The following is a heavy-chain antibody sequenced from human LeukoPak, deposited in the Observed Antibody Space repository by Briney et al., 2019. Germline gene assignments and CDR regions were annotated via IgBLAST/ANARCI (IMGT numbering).Heavy chain of an antibody. J-gene: IGHJ5*02. CDR3: AREVVITVANWFDP. V-gene: IGHV4-59*01. CDR2: IYYSGST. CDR1: GGSISSYY. D-gene: IGHD3-22*01. Sequence: ETLSLTCTASGGSISSYYWSWIRQPPGKGLEWIGYIYYSGSTNYNPSLKSRVTISVDTSKNQFSLKLSSVTAADTAVYYCAREVVITVANWFDPWGQGTLVTVSS.